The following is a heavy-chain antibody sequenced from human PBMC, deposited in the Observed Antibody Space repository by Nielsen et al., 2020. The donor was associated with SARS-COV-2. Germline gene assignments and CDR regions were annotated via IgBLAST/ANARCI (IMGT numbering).Heavy chain of an antibody. Sequence: SETLSLTCTVSGGSISSYYWSWIRQPPGKGLKWIGYIYYSGSTNYNPSLKSRVTISVDTSKNQFSLKLSSVTAADTAVYYCARGKGIAAALAYYYYGMDVWGQGTTVTVSS. CDR2: IYYSGST. V-gene: IGHV4-59*13. J-gene: IGHJ6*02. CDR1: GGSISSYY. D-gene: IGHD6-13*01. CDR3: ARGKGIAAALAYYYYGMDV.